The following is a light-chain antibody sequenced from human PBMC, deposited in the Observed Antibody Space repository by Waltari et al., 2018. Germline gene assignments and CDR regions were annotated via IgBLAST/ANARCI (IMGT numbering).Light chain of an antibody. CDR2: GAS. CDR1: QGIIAS. CDR3: HQYHNWPPYT. V-gene: IGKV3-15*01. Sequence: DIVMTQSPATLSVSPGNTATLSCRASQGIIASLAWYPLKPGQAPRLLIYGASTRATGIPARFSGSGSGTEFTLTISSLQSEDSAIYYCHQYHNWPPYTFGQGTRLQIK. J-gene: IGKJ2*01.